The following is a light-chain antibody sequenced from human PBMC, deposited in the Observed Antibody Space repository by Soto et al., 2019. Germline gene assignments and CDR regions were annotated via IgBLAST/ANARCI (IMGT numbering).Light chain of an antibody. Sequence: EIVLTQSPVTLSLSPADRATLSCRASQSVGSYLGWYQQRPGQAPRLLIYDASNRATGIPARFSGSGSGTDFTLTISSLEPEDFALYYCQQRSDWPSTLGGGTKVEIK. CDR3: QQRSDWPST. J-gene: IGKJ4*01. CDR2: DAS. CDR1: QSVGSY. V-gene: IGKV3-11*01.